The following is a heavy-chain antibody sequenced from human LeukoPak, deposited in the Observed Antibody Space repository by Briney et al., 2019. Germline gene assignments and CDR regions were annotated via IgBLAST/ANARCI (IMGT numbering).Heavy chain of an antibody. J-gene: IGHJ4*02. Sequence: GGSLGLSCAASGFTFSSYGMHWVRQAPGKGLEWVAFIRYDGSNKYYADSVKGRFTISRDNSKNTLYLQMNSLRAEDTAVYYCAITGRYYDFWSAFDYWGQGTLVTVSS. V-gene: IGHV3-30*02. CDR1: GFTFSSYG. CDR3: AITGRYYDFWSAFDY. D-gene: IGHD3-3*01. CDR2: IRYDGSNK.